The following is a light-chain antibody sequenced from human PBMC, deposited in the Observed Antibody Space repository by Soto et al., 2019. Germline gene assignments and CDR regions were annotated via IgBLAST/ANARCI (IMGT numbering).Light chain of an antibody. CDR1: QSVSSSF. V-gene: IGKV3-20*01. CDR2: GAS. CDR3: QQYGSSST. J-gene: IGKJ5*01. Sequence: EIVLTQSPGTLSLSPGERATLSCRASQSVSSSFLAWYQQKVGQAPRLLIYGASSRPTGIPDRFSGSGSGTDFTLTISRLEPEDFAVYYCQQYGSSSTFGQGTRLEIK.